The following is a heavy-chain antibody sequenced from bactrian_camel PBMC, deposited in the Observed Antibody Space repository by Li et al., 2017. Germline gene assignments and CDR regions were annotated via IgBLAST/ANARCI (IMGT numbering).Heavy chain of an antibody. CDR2: TSADGTT. CDR1: AYAYSGTC. CDR3: AASSSEKGLLFRLLAPVPDSY. D-gene: IGHD3*01. Sequence: HVQLVESGGGSVQDGGSLTLSCEASAYAYSGTCMGWFRQAPGKEREVVATTSADGTTSYRDSVKGRFTVSRDNANNTVNLMMNSLKPEDTAMYYCAASSSEKGLLFRLLAPVPDSYWGQGTQVTVS. J-gene: IGHJ4*01. V-gene: IGHV3S53*01.